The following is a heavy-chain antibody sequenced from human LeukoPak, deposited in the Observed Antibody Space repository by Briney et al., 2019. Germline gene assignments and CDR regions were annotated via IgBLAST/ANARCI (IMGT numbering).Heavy chain of an antibody. Sequence: SSETLSLTCTVSGGSISSGSYYWSWIRQPAGKGLEWIGRIYTSGSTNYNPSLKSRVTISVDTSKNQFSLKVTSVTAADTAVYYCARRIVGATIEFDYWGQGTLVTVSS. CDR3: ARRIVGATIEFDY. CDR2: IYTSGST. J-gene: IGHJ4*02. D-gene: IGHD1-26*01. CDR1: GGSISSGSYY. V-gene: IGHV4-61*02.